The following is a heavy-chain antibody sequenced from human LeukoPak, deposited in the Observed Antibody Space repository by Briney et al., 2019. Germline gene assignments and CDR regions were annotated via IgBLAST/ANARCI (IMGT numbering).Heavy chain of an antibody. J-gene: IGHJ5*02. Sequence: SVKVSCKASGGTFSSYAISWVRQAPGQGLEWMGGIIPIFGTANYAQKFQGRVTITADESTSTAYMELSSLRSEDTAVYYCASPDGRYYYDSNGYSTWGQGTLVTVSS. V-gene: IGHV1-69*13. CDR1: GGTFSSYA. CDR3: ASPDGRYYYDSNGYST. CDR2: IIPIFGTA. D-gene: IGHD3-22*01.